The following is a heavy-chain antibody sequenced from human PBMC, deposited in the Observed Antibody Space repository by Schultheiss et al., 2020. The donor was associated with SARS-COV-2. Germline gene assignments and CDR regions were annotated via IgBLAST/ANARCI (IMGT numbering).Heavy chain of an antibody. CDR3: LRDSGYDGSSY. D-gene: IGHD5-12*01. CDR1: GGSVSSGSCY. Sequence: SETLSLTCTVSGGSVSSGSCYWSCFRQPPGKGLEYIGSICYSGSTKKKPSLKSRVTISVDTSKNQFSLKLTSVTAADTAVYYCLRDSGYDGSSYWGQGTLVTVSS. CDR2: ICYSGST. V-gene: IGHV4-61*01. J-gene: IGHJ4*02.